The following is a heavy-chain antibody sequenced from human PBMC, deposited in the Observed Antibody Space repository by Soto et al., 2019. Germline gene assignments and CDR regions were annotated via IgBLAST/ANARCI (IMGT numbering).Heavy chain of an antibody. V-gene: IGHV3-7*05. Sequence: GGSLRLSCAASGFTFRNYWMSWVRQAPGKGLEWVAYIKTDGSEKQYVDSVKGRFTISRDNAKNSLYLQMNSLRAEDTAVYYCARGHYGMDVWGQGTTVTVSS. CDR2: IKTDGSEK. CDR3: ARGHYGMDV. J-gene: IGHJ6*02. CDR1: GFTFRNYW.